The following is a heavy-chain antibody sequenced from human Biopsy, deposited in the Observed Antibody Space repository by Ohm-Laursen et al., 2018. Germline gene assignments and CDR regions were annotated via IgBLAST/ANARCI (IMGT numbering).Heavy chain of an antibody. Sequence: SETLSLTCAVSGFSISSGYYWGWIRQPPGKGLEWIGSVYDSGKSYYNPSLKSRITISVDVSKNQFSLTLSSVTAADTAVYYCARDRFDLLTPNWFDPWGQGTLVTVSS. CDR3: ARDRFDLLTPNWFDP. J-gene: IGHJ5*02. CDR1: GFSISSGYY. CDR2: VYDSGKS. V-gene: IGHV4-38-2*02. D-gene: IGHD3-9*01.